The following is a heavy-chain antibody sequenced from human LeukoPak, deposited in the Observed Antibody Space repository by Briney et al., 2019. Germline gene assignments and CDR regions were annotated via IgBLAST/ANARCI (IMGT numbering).Heavy chain of an antibody. J-gene: IGHJ5*02. CDR3: ARHPSGRGWLQQGGWFDP. CDR2: ISTSSSYI. D-gene: IGHD5-24*01. CDR1: GFTFSSYS. V-gene: IGHV3-21*01. Sequence: GGSLRLSCAASGFTFSSYSLNWVRQAPGKGLEWVSFISTSSSYIYYADSVKGRFTISRDNARNSLYLQMNGLRAEDTAVYYCARHPSGRGWLQQGGWFDPWGQGTLVTVSS.